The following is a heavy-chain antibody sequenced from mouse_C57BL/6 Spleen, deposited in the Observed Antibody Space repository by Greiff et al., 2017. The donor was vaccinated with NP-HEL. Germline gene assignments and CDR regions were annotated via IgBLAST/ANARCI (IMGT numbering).Heavy chain of an antibody. Sequence: VQLQQSGAELVRPGASVKLSCTASGFTIKDDYMHWVKQRPEQGLEWIGRIDPENGDTEYASKFQGKATITADTSSNTAYLQLSSLTSEDTAVYYCTTTYYYYGSPYWGQGTTLTVSS. D-gene: IGHD1-1*01. J-gene: IGHJ2*01. CDR3: TTTYYYYGSPY. CDR2: IDPENGDT. CDR1: GFTIKDDY. V-gene: IGHV14-4*01.